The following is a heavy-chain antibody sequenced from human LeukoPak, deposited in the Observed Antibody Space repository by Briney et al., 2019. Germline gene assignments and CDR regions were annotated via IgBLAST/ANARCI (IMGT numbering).Heavy chain of an antibody. CDR1: GFAFSSYW. J-gene: IGHJ6*03. V-gene: IGHV3-30*02. D-gene: IGHD2-2*01. CDR3: AKDGREDIVVVPAARDYYYYYYMDV. CDR2: IRYDGSNK. Sequence: GGSLRLSCAASGFAFSSYWMSWVRQAPGKGLEWVAFIRYDGSNKYYADSVKGRFTISRDNSKNTLYLQMNSLRAEDTAVYYCAKDGREDIVVVPAARDYYYYYYMDVWGKGTTVTVSS.